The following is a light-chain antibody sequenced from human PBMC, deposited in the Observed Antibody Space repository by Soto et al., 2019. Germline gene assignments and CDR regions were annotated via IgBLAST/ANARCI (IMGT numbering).Light chain of an antibody. J-gene: IGKJ1*01. Sequence: EVVLTQSPGTLSLSPGERATLSCRAIQSVGSSYLAWYQQKPGQAPRLLIYGASTRATGIPARFSGSGSGTEFTLTISSLQSEDFAVYYCQQYNNWPPWTFGQGTKVDI. CDR2: GAS. CDR1: QSVGSSY. V-gene: IGKV3-15*01. CDR3: QQYNNWPPWT.